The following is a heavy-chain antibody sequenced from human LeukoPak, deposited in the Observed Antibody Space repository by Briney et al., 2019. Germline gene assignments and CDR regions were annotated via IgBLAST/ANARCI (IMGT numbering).Heavy chain of an antibody. CDR3: ARGPNFGDYVDFLDY. CDR2: IKQGGSDI. J-gene: IGHJ4*02. CDR1: GFTLDDYG. V-gene: IGHV3-7*01. Sequence: GGSLRLSCAASGFTLDDYGMSWVRQAPGKGLEWVANIKQGGSDIYYVDSVKGRFTISRDDAKNSLYLQMGSLRAEDTAVYYCARGPNFGDYVDFLDYWGQGALVAVSS. D-gene: IGHD4-17*01.